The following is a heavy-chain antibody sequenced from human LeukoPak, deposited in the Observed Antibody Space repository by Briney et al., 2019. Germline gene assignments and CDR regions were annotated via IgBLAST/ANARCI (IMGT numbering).Heavy chain of an antibody. D-gene: IGHD1-26*01. V-gene: IGHV3-23*01. CDR1: GFTFSSYA. Sequence: GGSLRLSCAASGFTFSSYAMSWVRQAPGKGLEWVSAISGSGGSTYYADSVKGRFTISRDNSKNTLYLQMNSLRTEDTAVYYCAKRGSYSDAFDIWGQGTMVTVSS. CDR2: ISGSGGST. CDR3: AKRGSYSDAFDI. J-gene: IGHJ3*02.